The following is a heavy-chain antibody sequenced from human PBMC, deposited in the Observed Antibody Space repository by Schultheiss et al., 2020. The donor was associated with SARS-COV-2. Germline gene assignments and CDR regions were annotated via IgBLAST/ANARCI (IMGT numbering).Heavy chain of an antibody. CDR2: ISSSGSTI. J-gene: IGHJ4*02. V-gene: IGHV3-48*01. CDR1: GFTFSSYA. Sequence: GGSLRLSCAASGFTFSSYAMHWVRLAPGKGLEWVSYISSSGSTIYYADSVKGRFTISRDNSKNTLYLQMNSLRAEDTAVYYCAKDNYGGNNDYWGQGTLVTVSS. CDR3: AKDNYGGNNDY. D-gene: IGHD4-23*01.